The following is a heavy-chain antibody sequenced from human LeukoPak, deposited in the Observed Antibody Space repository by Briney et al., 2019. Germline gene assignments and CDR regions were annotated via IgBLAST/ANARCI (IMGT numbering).Heavy chain of an antibody. Sequence: GSLRLSCAASGFTLSGSAMHWVRQASGKGLEWVGRIRSKANNYATAYAASVKGRFTISRDDSKNTAYLQMNSLKTEDTAVYYCTRRPYYYDNSNASDIWGQGTMVTVSS. J-gene: IGHJ3*02. V-gene: IGHV3-73*01. D-gene: IGHD3-22*01. CDR1: GFTLSGSA. CDR3: TRRPYYYDNSNASDI. CDR2: IRSKANNYAT.